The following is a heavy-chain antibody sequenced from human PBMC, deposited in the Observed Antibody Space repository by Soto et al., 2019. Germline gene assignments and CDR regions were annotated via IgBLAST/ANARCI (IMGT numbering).Heavy chain of an antibody. D-gene: IGHD2-2*01. J-gene: IGHJ6*02. V-gene: IGHV6-1*01. CDR1: GESVSSNSAA. Sequence: PSQTLSLTCAISGESVSSNSAAWNWIRQSPSRGLEWLGRTYYRSKWYNDYAVSVKSRITINPDTSKNQFSLQLNSVTPEDTAVYYCARAACRSTSCYQSLNYYYYGMDVWGQGTTVTVSS. CDR3: ARAACRSTSCYQSLNYYYYGMDV. CDR2: TYYRSKWYN.